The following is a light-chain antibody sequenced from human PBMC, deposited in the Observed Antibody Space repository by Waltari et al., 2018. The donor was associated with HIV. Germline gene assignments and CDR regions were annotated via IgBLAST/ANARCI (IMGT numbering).Light chain of an antibody. CDR1: HGISSY. V-gene: IGKV1-9*01. CDR3: QQLNYYPHT. J-gene: IGKJ2*01. CDR2: LAS. Sequence: DIQLNQSPSLLSASVGDRVPMSCRANHGISSYLAWYQQKPGKAPQLLIYLASTLQSGVPSRFSGTGSGTEFTLTISSLQPEDFATYYCQQLNYYPHTFGQGTKVEIK.